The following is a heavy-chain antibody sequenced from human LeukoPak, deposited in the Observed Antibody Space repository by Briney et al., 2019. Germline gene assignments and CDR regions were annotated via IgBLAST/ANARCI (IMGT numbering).Heavy chain of an antibody. Sequence: PGGSLRLSCAASGFTFSSHGMQWVRQAPGKGLEWVAIISYDGSKKYSADSVKGRFTISRDNSKNTLYLQMESLRAEDTAVYYCAKDLFRNWNGYYYYYGMDVWDQGTTVTVSS. CDR1: GFTFSSHG. J-gene: IGHJ6*02. D-gene: IGHD1-1*01. CDR3: AKDLFRNWNGYYYYYGMDV. CDR2: ISYDGSKK. V-gene: IGHV3-30*18.